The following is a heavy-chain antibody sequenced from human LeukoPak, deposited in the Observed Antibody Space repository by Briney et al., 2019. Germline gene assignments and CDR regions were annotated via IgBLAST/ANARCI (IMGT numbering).Heavy chain of an antibody. V-gene: IGHV1-2*02. J-gene: IGHJ5*02. CDR1: GYTFTGYY. Sequence: ASVKVSCKASGYTFTGYYMHWVRQAPGQGHEWMGWVNPNSGGTNYAQKFQGRVTMTRDTSISTAYMEQSRLRSDDTAVYYCARDTLWFGELLYGAWFDPWGQGTLVTVSS. CDR3: ARDTLWFGELLYGAWFDP. D-gene: IGHD3-10*01. CDR2: VNPNSGGT.